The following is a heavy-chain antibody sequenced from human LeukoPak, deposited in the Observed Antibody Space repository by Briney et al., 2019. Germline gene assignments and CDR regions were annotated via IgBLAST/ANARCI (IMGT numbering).Heavy chain of an antibody. J-gene: IGHJ4*02. CDR1: GFTFSSYG. Sequence: GGSLRLSCAASGFTFSSYGMHWVRQAPGKGLDWVAFIHHDGSNKYYADSVKGRFTISRDNSKNTLYLQMNSLRAEDTAVYYCARILSSAWGELGYWGQGTLVTVSS. V-gene: IGHV3-30*02. D-gene: IGHD6-19*01. CDR3: ARILSSAWGELGY. CDR2: IHHDGSNK.